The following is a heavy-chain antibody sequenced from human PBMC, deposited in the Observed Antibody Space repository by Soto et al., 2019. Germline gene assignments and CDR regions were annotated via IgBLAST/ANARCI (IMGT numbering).Heavy chain of an antibody. CDR2: LYDVDGS. D-gene: IGHD1-26*01. V-gene: IGHV3-53*01. Sequence: DVQLVESGGGLIQPGESLRLSCAAFGLTVSGKKYVAWVRQAPGKGLEWVSALYDVDGSFYADSVKGRFTTSSDSSKTTVYLQMNGRRHDDTAVYYCATWHEREHAYDVWGQGTTVTVSS. CDR3: ATWHEREHAYDV. J-gene: IGHJ3*01. CDR1: GLTVSGKKY.